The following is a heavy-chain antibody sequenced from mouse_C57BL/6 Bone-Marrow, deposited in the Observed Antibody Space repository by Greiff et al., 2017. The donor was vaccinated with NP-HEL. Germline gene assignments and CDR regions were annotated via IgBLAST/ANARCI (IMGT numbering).Heavy chain of an antibody. D-gene: IGHD1-1*01. Sequence: QVQLQQPGTELVKPGASVKLSCKASGHTFTSYWMHGVKQRPGQGLEWSGNTNPSNGGTKYNEKFKSKATLTGDKTSRTAYRQISSLTSEDSAVYFCATLYYGSSVWGRGTTLTVSS. J-gene: IGHJ2*01. CDR2: TNPSNGGT. CDR1: GHTFTSYW. V-gene: IGHV1-53*01. CDR3: ATLYYGSSV.